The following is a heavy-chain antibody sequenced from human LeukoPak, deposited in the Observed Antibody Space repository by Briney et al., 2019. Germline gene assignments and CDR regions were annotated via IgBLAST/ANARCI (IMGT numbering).Heavy chain of an antibody. CDR3: ARDPYGDYGFDY. J-gene: IGHJ4*02. D-gene: IGHD4-17*01. CDR2: ISSSSSYI. Sequence: GGSLRLSCAASGFSFSDYGMHWVRQAPGKGLEWVSSISSSSSYIYYADSVRGRFTISRDNAKNSLYLQMNSLRAEDTAVYYCARDPYGDYGFDYWGQGTLVTVSS. V-gene: IGHV3-21*01. CDR1: GFSFSDYG.